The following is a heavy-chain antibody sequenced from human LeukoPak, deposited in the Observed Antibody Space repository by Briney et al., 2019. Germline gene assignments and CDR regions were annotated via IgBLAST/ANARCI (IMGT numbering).Heavy chain of an antibody. CDR3: ARRRSSGYYRFDAFDI. CDR1: GYSFTNYW. J-gene: IGHJ3*02. V-gene: IGHV5-51*01. CDR2: IYPRDSDT. D-gene: IGHD3-22*01. Sequence: AESLQISCEGSGYSFTNYWIAWVRQMPGQGPEWMGIIYPRDSDTRYSPSFHGQVTISADRSISTAYLQWSSLKASDTAMYYCARRRSSGYYRFDAFDIWGQGTMVAVSS.